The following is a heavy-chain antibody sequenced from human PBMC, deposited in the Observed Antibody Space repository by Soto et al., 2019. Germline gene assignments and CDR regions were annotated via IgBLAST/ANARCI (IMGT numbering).Heavy chain of an antibody. Sequence: SETLSLTCTVSGGSISSYYWSWIRQPPGKGLEWIGYIYYSGSTNYNPSLKSRVTISVDTSKNQFSLKLSSVTAADTAVYYCASGKIGSGYDPWYFDYWGQGTLVTVSS. CDR2: IYYSGST. CDR1: GGSISSYY. CDR3: ASGKIGSGYDPWYFDY. J-gene: IGHJ4*02. V-gene: IGHV4-59*08. D-gene: IGHD5-12*01.